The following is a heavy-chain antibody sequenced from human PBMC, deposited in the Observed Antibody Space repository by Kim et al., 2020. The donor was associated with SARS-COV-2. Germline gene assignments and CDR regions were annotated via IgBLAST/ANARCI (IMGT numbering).Heavy chain of an antibody. CDR2: ISASGGST. CDR1: GFTFSSYA. J-gene: IGHJ4*02. D-gene: IGHD3-16*02. V-gene: IGHV3-23*01. CDR3: AKLGGDDYAWGNYRYKGFDN. Sequence: GGSLRLSCAASGFTFSSYAMSWVRQAPGKGLEWVSTISASGGSTYYADSVKGRFTISRDNSKNTLYLQMNSLRAEDTAVNYCAKLGGDDYAWGNYRYKGFDNWGQGTLVTVSS.